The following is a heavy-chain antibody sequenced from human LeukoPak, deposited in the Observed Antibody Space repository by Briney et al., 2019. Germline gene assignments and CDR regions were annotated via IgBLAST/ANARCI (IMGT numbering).Heavy chain of an antibody. J-gene: IGHJ3*01. Sequence: ASVKVSCKASNYTFASYGLSWVRQAPGQGLQWVGWISPYDGNTNYAQRFQTRVTMSIDKSTRTVYMELRRLRLDDTAVYYCVRVWPPNAVDRGMTYSDFTALDVWGQGTTVIVSS. D-gene: IGHD1-20*01. CDR1: NYTFASYG. CDR2: ISPYDGNT. CDR3: VRVWPPNAVDRGMTYSDFTALDV. V-gene: IGHV1-18*01.